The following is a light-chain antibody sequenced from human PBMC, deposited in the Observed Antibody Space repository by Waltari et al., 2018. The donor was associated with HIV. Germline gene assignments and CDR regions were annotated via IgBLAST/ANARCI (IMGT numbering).Light chain of an antibody. Sequence: QSALTQPASVSGSPGQSITISCTGTSSNIGTYNLVSWHQRHPGKAPKTLIYDVSQRPSGVSNRFSGSKSGNTASLTISGLQAEDEADYYCCSYAGSSTLVFGGGTKVTVL. CDR1: SSNIGTYNL. V-gene: IGLV2-23*02. J-gene: IGLJ3*02. CDR2: DVS. CDR3: CSYAGSSTLV.